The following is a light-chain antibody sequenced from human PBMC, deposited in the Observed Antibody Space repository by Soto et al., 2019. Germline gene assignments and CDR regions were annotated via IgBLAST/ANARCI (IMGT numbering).Light chain of an antibody. Sequence: DIQMTQSPSTVSASVGDGVTITCRASQPISSWLAWFRQRPGKAPELLIYAASTLHSGVPSRFSGSGSGTDVALTISGLQPEDCATYYFQQASSFPHTFGQGTRVDIK. V-gene: IGKV1-12*01. CDR1: QPISSW. CDR2: AAS. J-gene: IGKJ2*01. CDR3: QQASSFPHT.